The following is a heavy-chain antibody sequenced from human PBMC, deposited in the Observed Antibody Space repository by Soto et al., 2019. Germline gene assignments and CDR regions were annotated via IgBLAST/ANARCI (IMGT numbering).Heavy chain of an antibody. CDR2: VYYRGRS. J-gene: IGHJ4*02. D-gene: IGHD4-17*01. V-gene: IGHV4-39*01. Sequence: RSETLCLPCSVSGGSVSNRSYYWGWIRQSPGKGLEWIGSVYYRGRSYSKSSVKSRVTISVDTSKNRFSLSLNSVTASDTAVYFCVSQRTTVPTQAYFDYWGPGALVTVSS. CDR1: GGSVSNRSYY. CDR3: VSQRTTVPTQAYFDY.